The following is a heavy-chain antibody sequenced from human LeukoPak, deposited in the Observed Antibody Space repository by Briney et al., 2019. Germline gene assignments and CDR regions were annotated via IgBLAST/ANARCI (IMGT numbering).Heavy chain of an antibody. CDR2: IIPIFGTA. CDR3: AGATLSGYDYYFDY. Sequence: SVKVSCKASGVTFSSYAISWVRQAPGQGLEWMGGIIPIFGTANYAQKFQGRVTITTDESTSTAYMELSSLRSEDTAVYYCAGATLSGYDYYFDYWGQGTLVTVSS. D-gene: IGHD5-12*01. J-gene: IGHJ4*02. V-gene: IGHV1-69*05. CDR1: GVTFSSYA.